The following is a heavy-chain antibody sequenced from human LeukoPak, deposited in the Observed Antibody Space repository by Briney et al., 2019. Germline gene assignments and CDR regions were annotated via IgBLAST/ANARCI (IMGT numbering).Heavy chain of an antibody. D-gene: IGHD1-26*01. V-gene: IGHV3-13*01. Sequence: GGSLRLPCAASGFTFSSYDMHWVRHATGKGLEWVSAIGTAGDTYYPGSVKGRFTISRENAKNSLYLQMNSLRAGDTAVYYCARAPFRELPDYWGQGTLVTVSS. J-gene: IGHJ4*02. CDR1: GFTFSSYD. CDR2: IGTAGDT. CDR3: ARAPFRELPDY.